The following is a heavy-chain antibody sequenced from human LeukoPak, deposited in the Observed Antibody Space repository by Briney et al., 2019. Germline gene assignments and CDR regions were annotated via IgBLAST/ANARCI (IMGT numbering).Heavy chain of an antibody. V-gene: IGHV4-39*01. CDR1: GGSISSSSYY. CDR3: ARQDGGAVAGDYAFDI. Sequence: SETLSLTCTVSGGSISSSSYYWGWIRQPPGKGLEWIGSIYYSGSTYYNPSLKSRVTISVDTSKNQFSLKLSSVTAADTAVYYCARQDGGAVAGDYAFDIWGQGTMVTVSS. D-gene: IGHD6-19*01. CDR2: IYYSGST. J-gene: IGHJ3*02.